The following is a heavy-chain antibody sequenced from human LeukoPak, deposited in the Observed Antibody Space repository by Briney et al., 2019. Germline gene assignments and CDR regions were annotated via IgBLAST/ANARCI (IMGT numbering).Heavy chain of an antibody. Sequence: PSETLSLTCTVSGGSISSYYWSWIRQPPGKGLEWIGYIYYSGSTNYNPSLKSRVTISVDTSKNQFSLKLSSVTAADTAVYYCARAAASNPYYYYGMDVWGQGTTVTVSS. CDR2: IYYSGST. CDR3: ARAAASNPYYYYGMDV. V-gene: IGHV4-59*01. J-gene: IGHJ6*02. D-gene: IGHD6-13*01. CDR1: GGSISSYY.